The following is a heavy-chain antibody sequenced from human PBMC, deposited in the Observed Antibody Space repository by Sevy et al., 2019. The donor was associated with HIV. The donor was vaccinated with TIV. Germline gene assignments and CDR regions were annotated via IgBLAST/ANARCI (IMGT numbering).Heavy chain of an antibody. Sequence: GGSLRLSCAASGFTFSSYEMNWVRQAPGKGLEWVSYISSSGSTIYYAHSVKGRFTISRDNAKNSLYLQMNSLRAEDTAVYYCASETAYSGSYLQVRDYYYMDVWGKGTTVTVSS. J-gene: IGHJ6*03. CDR2: ISSSGSTI. D-gene: IGHD1-26*01. V-gene: IGHV3-48*03. CDR3: ASETAYSGSYLQVRDYYYMDV. CDR1: GFTFSSYE.